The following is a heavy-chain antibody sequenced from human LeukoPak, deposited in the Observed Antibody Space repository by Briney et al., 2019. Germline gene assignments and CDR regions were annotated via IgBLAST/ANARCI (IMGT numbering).Heavy chain of an antibody. D-gene: IGHD3-22*01. J-gene: IGHJ4*02. V-gene: IGHV3-21*01. Sequence: GGSLRLSCAASGSTFSTYAMNWVRQAPGKGLEWVSSITSSSNYIYYADSVKGRFTISRDNAKNSLYLQMNSLRAEDTAVYYCARYYYDSNGYNIYYFDYWGQGTLVTVSS. CDR3: ARYYYDSNGYNIYYFDY. CDR2: ITSSSNYI. CDR1: GSTFSTYA.